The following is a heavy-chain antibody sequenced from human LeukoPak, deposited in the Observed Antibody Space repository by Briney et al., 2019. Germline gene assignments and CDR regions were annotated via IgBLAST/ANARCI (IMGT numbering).Heavy chain of an antibody. CDR1: GGSFSGYY. Sequence: SETLSLTCGVNGGSFSGYYWTWIREPPGKGLEWIGYIYYSGSTNYNPSLKSRVTISVDTSKNQFSLKLSSVTAADTAVYYCARGGTYYYDSSGYFGYWGQGTLVTVSS. CDR2: IYYSGST. CDR3: ARGGTYYYDSSGYFGY. J-gene: IGHJ4*02. D-gene: IGHD3-22*01. V-gene: IGHV4-59*01.